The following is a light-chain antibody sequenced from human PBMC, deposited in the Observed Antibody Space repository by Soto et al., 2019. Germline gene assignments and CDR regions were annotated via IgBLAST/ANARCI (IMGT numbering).Light chain of an antibody. V-gene: IGLV1-47*01. Sequence: QSVLTQPPSASGTPGQRVTISCSGSSSNIGTHSVYWYQHLAGAAPKLLIYRVNERPSGVPDRFSASRSGTSASLAISGLRSEDEGDYYCGSWDDSLSAYVFGTGTKLTVL. CDR3: GSWDDSLSAYV. CDR2: RVN. J-gene: IGLJ1*01. CDR1: SSNIGTHS.